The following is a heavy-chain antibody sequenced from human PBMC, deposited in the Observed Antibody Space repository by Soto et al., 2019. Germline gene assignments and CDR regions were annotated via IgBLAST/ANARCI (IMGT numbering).Heavy chain of an antibody. V-gene: IGHV3-30-3*01. D-gene: IGHD3-22*01. Sequence: GWFLRLSCAASEFIISSYAMHWGRQAPGKWVEGLVVFLYDGRNIYYADSVKGRHHNSRDNAKNLLYPQMTSLRAEDTAVYYCARGHYDSTPSPGHYGMDVWGQGTTVTVPS. CDR3: ARGHYDSTPSPGHYGMDV. CDR1: EFIISSYA. J-gene: IGHJ6*02. CDR2: FLYDGRNI.